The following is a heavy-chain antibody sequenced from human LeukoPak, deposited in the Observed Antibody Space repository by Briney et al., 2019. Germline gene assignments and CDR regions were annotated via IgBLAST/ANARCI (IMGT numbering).Heavy chain of an antibody. CDR1: GASINSRDYY. J-gene: IGHJ3*02. Sequence: PSETLSLTCTVSGASINSRDYYWGWIRQPPGQGLEWIGSIYSDGTTYYNPSLKSRVSISADTSKNHFSLWLSSVTAADMAVYYCAKHRGSFFKAFDIWGQGTAASVSS. CDR3: AKHRGSFFKAFDI. D-gene: IGHD1-26*01. V-gene: IGHV4-39*01. CDR2: IYSDGTT.